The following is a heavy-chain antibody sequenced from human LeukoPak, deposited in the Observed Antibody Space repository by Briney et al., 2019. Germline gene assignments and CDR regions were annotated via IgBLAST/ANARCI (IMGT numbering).Heavy chain of an antibody. Sequence: GGSLRLSCAASGFTLSNNCMSWVRQAPGKGLEWVSVINSGGGTYYADSVKARFTISRDNSKNTVYLQMNSLTGDDTAVYYCATRIELGWYDNWGQGTLVTVSS. CDR1: GFTLSNNC. D-gene: IGHD1-7*01. CDR3: ATRIELGWYDN. J-gene: IGHJ5*02. V-gene: IGHV3-66*01. CDR2: INSGGGT.